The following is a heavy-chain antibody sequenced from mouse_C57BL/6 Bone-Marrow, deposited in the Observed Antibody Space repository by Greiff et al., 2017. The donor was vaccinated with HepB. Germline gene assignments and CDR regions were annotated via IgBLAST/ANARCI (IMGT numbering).Heavy chain of an antibody. CDR2: INPSNGGT. CDR1: GYTFTSYW. CDR3: ARRGYYGYDGYFDV. Sequence: VQLKQPGTELVKPGASVKLSCKASGYTFTSYWMHWVKQRPGQGLEWIGNINPSNGGTNYNEKFKSKATLTVDKSSSTAYMQLSSLTSEDSAVYYRARRGYYGYDGYFDVWGTGTTVTVSS. J-gene: IGHJ1*03. V-gene: IGHV1-53*01. D-gene: IGHD2-2*01.